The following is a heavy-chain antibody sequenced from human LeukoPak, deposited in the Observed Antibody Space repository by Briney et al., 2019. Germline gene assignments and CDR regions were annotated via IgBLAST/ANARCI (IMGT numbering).Heavy chain of an antibody. Sequence: GGSLRLSCAASGFTFDDYAMTWVRQAPGKGLKGVSGINWNGRSTLYADSVRGLFTISRDNAKNSLYLQMNSLRAEDTAVYYCAELGITMIGGVWGKGTTVTISS. J-gene: IGHJ6*04. D-gene: IGHD3-10*02. CDR2: INWNGRST. CDR3: AELGITMIGGV. V-gene: IGHV3-20*04. CDR1: GFTFDDYA.